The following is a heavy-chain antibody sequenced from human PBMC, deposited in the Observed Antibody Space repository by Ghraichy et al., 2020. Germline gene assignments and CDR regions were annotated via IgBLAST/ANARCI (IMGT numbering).Heavy chain of an antibody. J-gene: IGHJ4*02. CDR2: ISGSGGST. CDR1: GFTFSSYA. V-gene: IGHV3-23*01. D-gene: IGHD4-17*01. Sequence: GGSLRLSCAASGFTFSSYAMSWVRQAPGKGLEWVSAISGSGGSTYYADSVKGRFTISRDNSKNTLYLQMNSLRAEDTAVYYCAKDGDYGDYPYYFDYWGQGTLVTVSS. CDR3: AKDGDYGDYPYYFDY.